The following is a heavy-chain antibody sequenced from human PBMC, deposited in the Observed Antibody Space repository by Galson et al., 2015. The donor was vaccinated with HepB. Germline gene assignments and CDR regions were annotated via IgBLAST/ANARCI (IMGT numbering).Heavy chain of an antibody. V-gene: IGHV4-4*02. CDR1: GGFISSSNW. CDR2: IYHNGST. CDR3: ARDLGIAVAVKASGFFDL. D-gene: IGHD6-19*01. Sequence: SETLSLTCAVSGGFISSSNWWSWVRQPPGEGLEWIGEIYHNGSTTYNPSLRSRVTMSVDKSKNQFSLKLTSVTAADTAVYYCARDLGIAVAVKASGFFDLWGRGTLVAVSS. J-gene: IGHJ2*01.